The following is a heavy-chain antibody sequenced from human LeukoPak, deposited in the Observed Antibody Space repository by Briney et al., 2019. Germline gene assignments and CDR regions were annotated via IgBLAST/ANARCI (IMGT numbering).Heavy chain of an antibody. CDR1: GFTFDDYA. J-gene: IGHJ5*02. D-gene: IGHD2-15*01. V-gene: IGHV3-9*01. Sequence: GGSLRLSCAASGFTFDDYAMHWVRQAPGKGLEWVSGISWNSGSIGYADSVKGRFTISRDNSKNTLFLQMNSLRAEDTAVYYCARDQMVVIPWGQGTLVTVSS. CDR2: ISWNSGSI. CDR3: ARDQMVVIP.